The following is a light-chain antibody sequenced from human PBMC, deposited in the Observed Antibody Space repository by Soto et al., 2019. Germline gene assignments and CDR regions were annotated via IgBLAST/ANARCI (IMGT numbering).Light chain of an antibody. CDR2: DAS. CDR1: QSISSW. J-gene: IGKJ1*01. Sequence: GDRVTITCRASQSISSWLAWYQQKQGKAPKLLIYDASSLESGVPSRFRGSGSGTEFTLTISSLQPGDFETYYCQHYNTYPWTFGQGTKVDIK. V-gene: IGKV1-5*01. CDR3: QHYNTYPWT.